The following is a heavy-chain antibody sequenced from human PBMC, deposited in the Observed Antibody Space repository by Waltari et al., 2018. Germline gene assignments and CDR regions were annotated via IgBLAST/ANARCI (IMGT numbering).Heavy chain of an antibody. CDR1: GYSSTRYW. J-gene: IGHJ4*02. D-gene: IGHD3-3*01. CDR3: ARLFGFGNNADY. CDR2: FYLSDSDT. V-gene: IGHV5-51*01. Sequence: EVQLVQSGAEMKKPGQSLKISCKWSGYSSTRYWIAWVRQMSGKGLEWMAMFYLSDSDTRYSPSFQGQVTISVDKSTSTAYWQWNSLRASDTAVYFCARLFGFGNNADYWGQGTLVTVSS.